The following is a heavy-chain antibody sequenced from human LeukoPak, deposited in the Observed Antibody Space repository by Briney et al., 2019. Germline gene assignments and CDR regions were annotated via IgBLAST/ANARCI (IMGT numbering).Heavy chain of an antibody. V-gene: IGHV3-21*06. J-gene: IGHJ4*02. D-gene: IGHD5-18*01. Sequence: GGSLRLSCAASGFTFSGYSMNWVRQAPGKGLEWVSSISGSSSSIYYADSVKGRFTISRDNAKNSLYLQMNSLRAEDTAAYYCARGGYSYDYWGQGTLVTVSS. CDR2: ISGSSSSI. CDR3: ARGGYSYDY. CDR1: GFTFSGYS.